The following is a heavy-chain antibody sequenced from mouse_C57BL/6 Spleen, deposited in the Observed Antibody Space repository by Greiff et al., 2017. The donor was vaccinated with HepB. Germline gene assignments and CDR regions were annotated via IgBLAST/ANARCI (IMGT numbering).Heavy chain of an antibody. CDR1: GFSLTSYA. D-gene: IGHD1-1*01. Sequence: QVQLQESGPGLVAPSQRLSITCTVSGFSLTSYAISWVRQPPGKGLEWLGVIWTGGGTNYNSALKSRLSISKDNSKSQVFLKMTSLQTDDTARYYCARKNYGSSPYYAMDYWGKGTSVTVSS. J-gene: IGHJ4*01. CDR2: IWTGGGT. V-gene: IGHV2-9-1*01. CDR3: ARKNYGSSPYYAMDY.